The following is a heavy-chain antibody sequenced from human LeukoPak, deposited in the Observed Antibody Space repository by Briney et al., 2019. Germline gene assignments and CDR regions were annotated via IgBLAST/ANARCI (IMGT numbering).Heavy chain of an antibody. CDR1: GYTFTGYY. J-gene: IGHJ6*03. CDR3: ARGEKLSSYYYYMDV. Sequence: ASVKVSCKASGYTFTGYYMHWVRQAPGQGLEWMGWINPNSGGTNYAQKFQGRVTMTRDTSISTAYMELSSLRSEDTAVYYCARGEKLSSYYYYMDVWGKGTTVTVSS. D-gene: IGHD3-16*01. V-gene: IGHV1-2*02. CDR2: INPNSGGT.